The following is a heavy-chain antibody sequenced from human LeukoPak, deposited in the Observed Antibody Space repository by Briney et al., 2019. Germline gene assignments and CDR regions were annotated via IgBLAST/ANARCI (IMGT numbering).Heavy chain of an antibody. CDR2: VYYSGST. CDR1: GGSIGSSSHY. J-gene: IGHJ4*02. CDR3: ARQRTSGSASNLRVAQIDS. V-gene: IGHV4-39*01. D-gene: IGHD3-3*01. Sequence: SETLSLTCTVSGGSIGSSSHYWALIRQSPGAGLEWIGSVYYSGSTYYNPSLKSRATISVDTSKNQISLKVSSVTAADSALYFCARQRTSGSASNLRVAQIDSWGQGTLVTVSS.